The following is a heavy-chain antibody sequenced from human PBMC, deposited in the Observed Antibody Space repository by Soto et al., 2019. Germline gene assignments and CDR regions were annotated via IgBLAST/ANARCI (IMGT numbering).Heavy chain of an antibody. V-gene: IGHV4-34*01. J-gene: IGHJ2*01. CDR1: GGSFRGYY. Sequence: QVQLQQWGAGPLRPLETLSLTCGVSGGSFRGYYWAWIRQSPGKGLEWIGEINDRGSINYNPSLKSRVSSSVDTSKNHYSLNLRSLTAADTAVYYCARESHDILTGPPWVWYFDLWGRGTLVTVSS. CDR2: INDRGSI. D-gene: IGHD3-9*01. CDR3: ARESHDILTGPPWVWYFDL.